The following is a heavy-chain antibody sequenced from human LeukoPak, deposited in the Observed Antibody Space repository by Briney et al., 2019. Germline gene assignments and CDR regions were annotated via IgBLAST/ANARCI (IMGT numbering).Heavy chain of an antibody. CDR3: ASDWGMAPGDY. CDR2: IWYDGSNK. D-gene: IGHD2-8*01. Sequence: GGSLRLSCAASGFTFSSYGMHWVRQAPGKGLEWVAVIWYDGSNKYYADSVKGRFTISRDNSKNTLYPQMNSLRAEDTAVYYCASDWGMAPGDYWGQGTLVTVSS. J-gene: IGHJ4*02. V-gene: IGHV3-33*01. CDR1: GFTFSSYG.